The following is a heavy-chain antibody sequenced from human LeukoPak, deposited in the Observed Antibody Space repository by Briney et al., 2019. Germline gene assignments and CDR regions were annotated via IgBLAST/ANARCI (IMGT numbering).Heavy chain of an antibody. CDR2: IKEDGSAK. J-gene: IGHJ6*03. CDR3: ATEVYYYMDV. CDR1: GLTFSNYW. V-gene: IGHV3-7*01. Sequence: PGGSLRLSRAASGLTFSNYWMSWVRQAPGKGLEWVANIKEDGSAKYYVDSVKGRFTISRDNAKNSLYLQMNSLRAEDTAVYYCATEVYYYMDVWGKGTTVTVSS.